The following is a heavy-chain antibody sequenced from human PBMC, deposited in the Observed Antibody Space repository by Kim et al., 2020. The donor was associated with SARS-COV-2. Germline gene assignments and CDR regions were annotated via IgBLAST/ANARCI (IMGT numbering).Heavy chain of an antibody. CDR2: IWYDGSNK. Sequence: GGSLRLSCAASGFTFSSYGMHWVRQAPGKGLEWVAVIWYDGSNKYYADSVKGRFTISRDNSKNTLYLQMNSLRAKDTALYYCARRGYYYYYYGMDVWGQGTTVTVS. CDR1: GFTFSSYG. J-gene: IGHJ6*02. CDR3: ARRGYYYYYYGMDV. D-gene: IGHD3-22*01. V-gene: IGHV3-33*08.